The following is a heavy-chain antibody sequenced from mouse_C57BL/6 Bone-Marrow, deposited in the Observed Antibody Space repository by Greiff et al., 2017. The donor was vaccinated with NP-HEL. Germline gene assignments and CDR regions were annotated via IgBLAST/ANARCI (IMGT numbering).Heavy chain of an antibody. J-gene: IGHJ4*01. CDR3: TYGNYYYAMDY. V-gene: IGHV1-5*01. CDR2: IYPGNSDT. D-gene: IGHD2-1*01. Sequence: EVQLQQSGTVLARPGASVKMSCKTSGYTFTSYWMHLVKQRPGQGLEWIGAIYPGNSDTSYKQTFKGKAKLTAVTSASTAYMELSSLTNEDSAVYYCTYGNYYYAMDYWGQGTSVTVSS. CDR1: GYTFTSYW.